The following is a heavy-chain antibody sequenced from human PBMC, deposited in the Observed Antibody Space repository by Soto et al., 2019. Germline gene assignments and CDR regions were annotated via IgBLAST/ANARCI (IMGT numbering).Heavy chain of an antibody. D-gene: IGHD3-10*01. J-gene: IGHJ6*02. Sequence: GGSLRLSCAASGFTFSSYAMHWVRQAPGKGLEWVAVISYDGSNKYYADSVKGRFTISRENSKNTVYLQMNSLRAEDTAVYYCARGVASTTMVRSYGMDVWGQGTTVTVSS. CDR2: ISYDGSNK. V-gene: IGHV3-30-3*01. CDR3: ARGVASTTMVRSYGMDV. CDR1: GFTFSSYA.